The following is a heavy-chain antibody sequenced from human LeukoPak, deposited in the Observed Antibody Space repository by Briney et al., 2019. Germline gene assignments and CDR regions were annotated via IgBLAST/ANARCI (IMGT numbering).Heavy chain of an antibody. J-gene: IGHJ4*02. V-gene: IGHV3-48*03. CDR2: ISSSGSTI. D-gene: IGHD3-10*01. CDR1: GFTFSSYE. CDR3: ARDRLLWFGESLFDY. Sequence: GGSPRLSCAASGFTFSSYEMNWVRQAPGKGLEWVSYISSSGSTIYYADSVKGRFTISRDNAKNSLYLQMNSLRAEDTAVYYCARDRLLWFGESLFDYWGQGTLVTVSS.